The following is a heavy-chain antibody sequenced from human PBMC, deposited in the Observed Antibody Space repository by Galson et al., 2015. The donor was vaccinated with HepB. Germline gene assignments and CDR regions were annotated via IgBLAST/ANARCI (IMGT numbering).Heavy chain of an antibody. CDR1: GLTFSDYY. V-gene: IGHV3-11*01. D-gene: IGHD6-19*01. J-gene: IGHJ3*02. CDR3: AREAYSSGWPSPVDI. CDR2: ISSSGSTI. Sequence: SLRLSCAASGLTFSDYYMSWIRQAPGKGLEWVSYISSSGSTIYYADSVKGRFTISRDNAKNSLYLQMNSLRAEDTAVYYCAREAYSSGWPSPVDIWGQGTMVTVSS.